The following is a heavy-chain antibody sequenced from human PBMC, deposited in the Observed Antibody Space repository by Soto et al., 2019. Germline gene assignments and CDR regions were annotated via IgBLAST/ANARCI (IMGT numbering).Heavy chain of an antibody. Sequence: QVQLVQSGPEVRKTGASVKISCKASGYTFSRYGIFWVRQAPGQGLEWMGWINDYTGNTKSAQKVQGRVALTTDTSTSTAHMELRSLTSDDTAIYYCAVLDTANTVLALDIWGQGTLVTVSS. V-gene: IGHV1-18*01. CDR3: AVLDTANTVLALDI. J-gene: IGHJ3*02. CDR2: INDYTGNT. CDR1: GYTFSRYG. D-gene: IGHD5-18*01.